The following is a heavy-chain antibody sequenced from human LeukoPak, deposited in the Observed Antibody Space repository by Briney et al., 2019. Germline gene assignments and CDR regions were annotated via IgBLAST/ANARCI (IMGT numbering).Heavy chain of an antibody. V-gene: IGHV3-30-3*01. Sequence: GGSLTLSCAASGFTFSAFNMHWVRQAPGKGLEWVAIISHHGDTAHYADSLKGRFTISRDNSKNTVDLQMNSLRVEDTAIYYCARDFSWAFDYWGQGTLVTVSS. CDR1: GFTFSAFN. CDR2: ISHHGDTA. D-gene: IGHD3-16*01. CDR3: ARDFSWAFDY. J-gene: IGHJ4*02.